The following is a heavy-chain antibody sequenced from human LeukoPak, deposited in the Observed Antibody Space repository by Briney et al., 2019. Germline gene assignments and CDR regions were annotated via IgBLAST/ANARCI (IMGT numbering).Heavy chain of an antibody. D-gene: IGHD2-2*01. CDR3: ARRGDCSSTSCYHY. J-gene: IGHJ4*02. V-gene: IGHV3-48*01. CDR2: ISSSSSSI. CDR1: GFTFSSYS. Sequence: GGSLRLSCVASGFTFSSYSMNWVRQAPGKGLEWVSYISSSSSSIYYADSVKGRFTISRDNAKNSLYLQMNSLGAEDTAVYYCARRGDCSSTSCYHYWGQGTLVTVSS.